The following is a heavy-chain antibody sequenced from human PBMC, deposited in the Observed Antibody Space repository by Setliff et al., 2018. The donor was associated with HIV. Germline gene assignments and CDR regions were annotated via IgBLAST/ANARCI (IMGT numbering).Heavy chain of an antibody. CDR2: IIPILGIA. V-gene: IGHV1-69*10. Sequence: SVKVSCKASGGTFSSYAISWVRQAPGQGLEWMGGIIPILGIANYAQKFQGRVTITADESTSTAYMELSSLRSEDTAVYYCARDYSPTFYYYDSSGTFDYWGQGTLVTVPS. CDR1: GGTFSSYA. D-gene: IGHD3-22*01. CDR3: ARDYSPTFYYYDSSGTFDY. J-gene: IGHJ4*02.